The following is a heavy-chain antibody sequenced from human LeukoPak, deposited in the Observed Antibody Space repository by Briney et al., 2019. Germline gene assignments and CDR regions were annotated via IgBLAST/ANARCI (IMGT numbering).Heavy chain of an antibody. Sequence: PSETLSLTCAVYGGSFSGYYWSWIRQPPGKGLEWIGEINHSGSTNYNPSLKSRVTISVDTSKNQFSLKLSSVTAADTAVYYCARPYGDYVGYWGQGTLVTVSS. CDR3: ARPYGDYVGY. V-gene: IGHV4-34*01. CDR1: GGSFSGYY. D-gene: IGHD4-17*01. J-gene: IGHJ4*02. CDR2: INHSGST.